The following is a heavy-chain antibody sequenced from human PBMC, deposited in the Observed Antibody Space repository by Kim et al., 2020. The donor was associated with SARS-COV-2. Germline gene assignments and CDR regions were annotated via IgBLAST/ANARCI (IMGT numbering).Heavy chain of an antibody. J-gene: IGHJ4*02. Sequence: SGPTLVKPTQTLTLTCTFSGFSLSTSGMCVSWIRQPPGKALEWLARIDWDDDKYYSTSLKTRLTISKDTSKNQVVLTMTNMDPVDTATYYCARISRTIFGVVIPRDYWGQGTLVTVSS. CDR2: IDWDDDK. V-gene: IGHV2-70*11. D-gene: IGHD3-3*01. CDR3: ARISRTIFGVVIPRDY. CDR1: GFSLSTSGMC.